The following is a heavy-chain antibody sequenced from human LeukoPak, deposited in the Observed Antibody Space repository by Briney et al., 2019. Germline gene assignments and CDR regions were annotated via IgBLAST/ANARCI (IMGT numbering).Heavy chain of an antibody. J-gene: IGHJ4*02. CDR1: GGSFSGYQ. CDR2: IDHSGTT. CDR3: ARGAYNGSWYYY. V-gene: IGHV4-34*01. D-gene: IGHD6-13*01. Sequence: SETLSLTCGVSGGSFSGYQWTWIRQSPGKGMEGIGQIDHSGTTNYDPSLKRRFIMSLDTSKNQFSLKLTYVTAADTAVYYCARGAYNGSWYYYWGQGALVTVSS.